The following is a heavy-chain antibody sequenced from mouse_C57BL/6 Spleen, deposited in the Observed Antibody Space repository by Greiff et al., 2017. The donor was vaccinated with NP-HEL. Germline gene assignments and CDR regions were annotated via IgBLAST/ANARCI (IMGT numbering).Heavy chain of an antibody. CDR2: IYPGDGDT. Sequence: VQLQQSGAELVKPGASVKISCKASGYAFSSYWMNWVKQRPGKGLEWIGQIYPGDGDTNYNGKFKGKATLTADKSSSTAYMQLSSLTSEDSAVYFCARDGSSSPWFAYWGQGTLVTVSA. V-gene: IGHV1-80*01. CDR1: GYAFSSYW. J-gene: IGHJ3*01. D-gene: IGHD1-1*01. CDR3: ARDGSSSPWFAY.